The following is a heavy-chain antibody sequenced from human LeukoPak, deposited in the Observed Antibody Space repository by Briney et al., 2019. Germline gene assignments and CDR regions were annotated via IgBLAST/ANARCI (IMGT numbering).Heavy chain of an antibody. CDR3: ALPHYYDSEGASDMDV. Sequence: PGGSLRLSCAASGFTFSSYNMNWVRQAPGKGLEWVAFIRYDGSNKYYADSVKGRFTISRDNSKNSLYLQMNSLRAEDTAVCYCALPHYYDSEGASDMDVWGKGTTVTISS. CDR1: GFTFSSYN. D-gene: IGHD3-10*01. CDR2: IRYDGSNK. V-gene: IGHV3-30*02. J-gene: IGHJ6*03.